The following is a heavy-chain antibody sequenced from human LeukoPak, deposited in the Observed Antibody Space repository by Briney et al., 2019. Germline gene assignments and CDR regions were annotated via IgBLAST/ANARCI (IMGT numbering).Heavy chain of an antibody. Sequence: PGGSLRLSCAASGFTLSSYSMNWVRQAPGKGLGWVSSISSSSSYIYYADSVKGRFTISRDNAKNSLYLQMNSLRAEDTAVYYCARDRTGYSGYGFDYWGQGTLVTVSS. CDR2: ISSSSSYI. CDR1: GFTLSSYS. J-gene: IGHJ4*02. CDR3: ARDRTGYSGYGFDY. V-gene: IGHV3-21*06. D-gene: IGHD5-12*01.